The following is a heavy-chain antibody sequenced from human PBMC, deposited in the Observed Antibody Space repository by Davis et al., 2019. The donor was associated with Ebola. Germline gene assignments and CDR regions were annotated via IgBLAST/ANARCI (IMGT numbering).Heavy chain of an antibody. Sequence: SETLSLTCAVYGGSFSGFFWSWIRQPPGKGLEWIGEINHSGNTHYNPSLKSRVAISVDASKKQFSLKLSSVTAADTAVYYCARIRVFYYPMDVWGQGTTVTVSS. V-gene: IGHV4-34*01. CDR1: GGSFSGFF. CDR2: INHSGNT. D-gene: IGHD2/OR15-2a*01. CDR3: ARIRVFYYPMDV. J-gene: IGHJ6*02.